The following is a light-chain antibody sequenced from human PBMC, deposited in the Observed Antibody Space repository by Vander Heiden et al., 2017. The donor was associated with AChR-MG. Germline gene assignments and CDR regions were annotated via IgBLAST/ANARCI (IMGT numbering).Light chain of an antibody. V-gene: IGKV1-39*01. CDR2: GAS. Sequence: DIQMTQSPSSLSASVGARVTITCRASQTISSHLNWYQQKPGKAPNLLIYGASSLQGGVPSRFSGSGSGTDFTLTINSLQPEDVATYYCQQSYTTPFTFGPGTTVDFK. J-gene: IGKJ3*01. CDR1: QTISSH. CDR3: QQSYTTPFT.